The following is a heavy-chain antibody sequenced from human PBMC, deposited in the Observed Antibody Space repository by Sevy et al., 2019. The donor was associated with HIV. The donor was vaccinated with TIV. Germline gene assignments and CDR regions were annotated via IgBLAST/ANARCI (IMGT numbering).Heavy chain of an antibody. CDR3: ARDGRIFGGGSWIDP. CDR2: INPNSGDT. CDR1: ADTFTAYY. Sequence: ASVKVSCKASADTFTAYYMHWVRQAPGQGLEWMGWINPNSGDTSYAQKFQGRVTMTTDTSISTAYMDLTRLGSDDTAVYYRARDGRIFGGGSWIDPWGQGTLVTVSS. J-gene: IGHJ5*02. D-gene: IGHD3-3*01. V-gene: IGHV1-2*02.